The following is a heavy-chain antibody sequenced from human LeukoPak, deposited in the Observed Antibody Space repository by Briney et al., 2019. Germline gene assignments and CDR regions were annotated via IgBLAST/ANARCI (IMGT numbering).Heavy chain of an antibody. CDR1: GYTFNTYY. D-gene: IGHD2-2*03. Sequence: ASVKVSCKASGYTFNTYYMNWVRQATGQGLEGMGWMNPNSGNTGYAQKFQGRVTITRNTSISTAYMELSSLRSEDTAVYYCARGHGLGYCSSTSCYGDAFDIWGQGTMVTVSS. CDR2: MNPNSGNT. V-gene: IGHV1-8*03. J-gene: IGHJ3*02. CDR3: ARGHGLGYCSSTSCYGDAFDI.